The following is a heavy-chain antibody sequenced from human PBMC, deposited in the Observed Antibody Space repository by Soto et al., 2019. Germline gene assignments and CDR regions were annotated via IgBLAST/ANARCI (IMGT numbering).Heavy chain of an antibody. Sequence: QVQLVESGGGVVQPGRSLRLSCAASGFTFSSYGMHWVRQAPGKGLEWVAVIWYDGSNKYYSDSVKGRFTISRDNYQNTLYLQMNSLRAEDTAVYYCARSYSSGWYAEYFQHWGQGTLVTVSS. CDR2: IWYDGSNK. D-gene: IGHD6-19*01. V-gene: IGHV3-33*01. CDR1: GFTFSSYG. CDR3: ARSYSSGWYAEYFQH. J-gene: IGHJ1*01.